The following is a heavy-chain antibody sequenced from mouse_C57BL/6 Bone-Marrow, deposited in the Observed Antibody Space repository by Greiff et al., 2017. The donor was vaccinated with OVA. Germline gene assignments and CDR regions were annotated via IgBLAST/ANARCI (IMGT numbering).Heavy chain of an antibody. CDR2: IDPETGGT. CDR3: TRWGVTTYDY. Sequence: VHLVESGAELVRPGASVTLSCKASGYTFTDYEMHWVKQTPVHGLEWIGAIDPETGGTAYNQKFKGKAILTADKSSSTAYMELRSLTSEDSAVYYCTRWGVTTYDYWGQGTTLTVSS. CDR1: GYTFTDYE. J-gene: IGHJ2*01. V-gene: IGHV1-15*01. D-gene: IGHD2-2*01.